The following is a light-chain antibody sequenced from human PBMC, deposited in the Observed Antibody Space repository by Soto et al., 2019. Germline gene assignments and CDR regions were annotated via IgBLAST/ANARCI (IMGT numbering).Light chain of an antibody. CDR2: DAS. V-gene: IGKV1-5*01. J-gene: IGKJ1*01. CDR1: QRVDRW. CDR3: QQYKDYTYT. Sequence: DIQMTQSPATLSASVGDRVTITCRASQRVDRWLAWYQQKPGQAPKLLISDASTLESGVPSRFSGSGSVTEFTLTITRLQPDGFATYYCQQYKDYTYTFGQGTKVDIK.